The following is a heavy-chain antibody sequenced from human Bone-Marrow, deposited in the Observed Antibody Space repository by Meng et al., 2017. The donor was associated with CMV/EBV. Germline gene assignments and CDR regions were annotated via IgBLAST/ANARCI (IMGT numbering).Heavy chain of an antibody. D-gene: IGHD2-2*01. CDR2: IIPIFGTA. Sequence: SVKVSCKASGGTFSSYAISWVRQAPGQGLEWMGGIIPIFGTANYAQKFQGRVTITTDESTSTAYMELSSLRSEDTAVYYCARVGVVPAAIGYYYYGMDVWGQGTTVTVSS. CDR1: GGTFSSYA. V-gene: IGHV1-69*05. J-gene: IGHJ6*02. CDR3: ARVGVVPAAIGYYYYGMDV.